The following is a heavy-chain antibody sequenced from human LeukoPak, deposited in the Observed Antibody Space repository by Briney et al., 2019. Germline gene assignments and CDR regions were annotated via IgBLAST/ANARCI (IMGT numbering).Heavy chain of an antibody. D-gene: IGHD2-2*01. V-gene: IGHV1-18*04. CDR1: GYTFTSYG. CDR2: ISAYNGNT. Sequence: ASVKVSRKASGYTFTSYGISWVRQAPGQGLEWMGWISAYNGNTNYAQKLQGRVTMTTDTSTSTAYMELRSLRSDDTAVYYCARGPSTKYQLLSDYWGQGTLVTVSS. J-gene: IGHJ4*02. CDR3: ARGPSTKYQLLSDY.